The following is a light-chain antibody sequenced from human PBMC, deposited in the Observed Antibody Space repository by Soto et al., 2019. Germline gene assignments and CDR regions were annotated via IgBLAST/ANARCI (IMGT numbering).Light chain of an antibody. Sequence: QSVLTQPASVSGSPGQSITIFCTGASSDVGGYNYVSWYQQHPGKAPKLMIYEVSHRPSEISNRFSGSKSGNTASLTISGLQAEDEADYYCSSYSSSTTLHVFGTGTKVTVL. CDR3: SSYSSSTTLHV. CDR2: EVS. V-gene: IGLV2-14*01. CDR1: SSDVGGYNY. J-gene: IGLJ1*01.